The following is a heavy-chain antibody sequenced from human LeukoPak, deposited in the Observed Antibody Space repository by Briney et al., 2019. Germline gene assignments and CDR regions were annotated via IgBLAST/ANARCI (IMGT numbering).Heavy chain of an antibody. V-gene: IGHV3-23*01. CDR2: IDASGGST. CDR1: GFTFSSYA. CDR3: AKARILYGVGSLRHAFDI. D-gene: IGHD2-8*01. Sequence: GGSLRLSCAASGFTFSSYAMTWVRQAPGKGLEWVSSIDASGGSTYYADSVKGRFTISRDNSKNTFFLQMNTLRAADTAVYYCAKARILYGVGSLRHAFDIWGQGTMVTVSS. J-gene: IGHJ3*02.